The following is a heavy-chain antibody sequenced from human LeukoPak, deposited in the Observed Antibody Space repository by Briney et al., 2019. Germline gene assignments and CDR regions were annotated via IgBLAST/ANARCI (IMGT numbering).Heavy chain of an antibody. J-gene: IGHJ4*02. Sequence: GGSLRLSCAASGFTFKTYGMNWVRQAPGKGLEWVSSINSGSTQTYYADSVKGRFTIARDNAKNSLYLQINSLRAEDTAVYYCARRGDGGRSFDYWGQGTLVTVSS. V-gene: IGHV3-21*01. CDR2: INSGSTQT. D-gene: IGHD4-23*01. CDR1: GFTFKTYG. CDR3: ARRGDGGRSFDY.